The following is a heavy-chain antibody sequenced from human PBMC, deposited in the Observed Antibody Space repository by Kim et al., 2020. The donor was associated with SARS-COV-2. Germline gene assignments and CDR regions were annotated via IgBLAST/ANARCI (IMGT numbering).Heavy chain of an antibody. CDR3: ARLVRWQTHHNDYFDY. J-gene: IGHJ4*02. CDR2: IYYSGST. D-gene: IGHD4-17*01. Sequence: SETLSLTCTVSGGSISSSSYYWGWIRQPPGKGLEWIGSIYYSGSTYYNPSLKSRVAISVDTSKNQFSLKLSSVTAADTAVYYCARLVRWQTHHNDYFDYWGQGTLVTVSS. CDR1: GGSISSSSYY. V-gene: IGHV4-39*01.